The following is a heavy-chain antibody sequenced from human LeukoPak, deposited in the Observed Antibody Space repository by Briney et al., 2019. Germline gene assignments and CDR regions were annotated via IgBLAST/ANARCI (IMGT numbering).Heavy chain of an antibody. CDR2: ISGSDGST. CDR3: AKVETSGGANCYALDY. D-gene: IGHD2-2*01. V-gene: IGHV3-23*01. CDR1: GSTFSSYA. J-gene: IGHJ4*02. Sequence: SLRLSCAPSGSTFSSYAMTCVRQAPDKGLEWVSAISGSDGSTYYAASVKGRFTISRDDSQNTLYLQMNSLSAEDTAVYYCAKVETSGGANCYALDYWGRGTLVTVSS.